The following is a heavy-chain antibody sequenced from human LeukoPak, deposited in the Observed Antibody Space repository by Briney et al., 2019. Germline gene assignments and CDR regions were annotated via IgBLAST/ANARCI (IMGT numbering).Heavy chain of an antibody. D-gene: IGHD6-19*01. V-gene: IGHV5-10-1*01. J-gene: IGHJ5*02. CDR1: GYSFAGNW. CDR3: ARAPHSSGLFDP. Sequence: GESLKISCKGSGYSFAGNWINWVRQRPGKGLEWMGKIDPSDSYTNYSPSFQGHVTISVDKSISTTYLQWSSLKASDTAMYYCARAPHSSGLFDPWGQGTLVTVSS. CDR2: IDPSDSYT.